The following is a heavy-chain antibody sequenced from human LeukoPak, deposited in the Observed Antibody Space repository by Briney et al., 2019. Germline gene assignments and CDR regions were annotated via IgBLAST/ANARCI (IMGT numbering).Heavy chain of an antibody. CDR1: GXTFSTYW. Sequence: GGSLRLSCAASGXTFSTYWLHWARQAPGKGLVWVSRINGDGSITTYADSVKGRFTISRDNSKNTQYLQMNSLRAEDAAVYYCAKETFDPWGQGTLVTVSS. CDR3: AKETFDP. J-gene: IGHJ5*02. CDR2: INGDGSIT. V-gene: IGHV3-74*01.